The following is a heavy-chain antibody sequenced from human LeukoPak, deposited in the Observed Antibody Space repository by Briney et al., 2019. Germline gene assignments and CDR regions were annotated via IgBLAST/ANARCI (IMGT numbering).Heavy chain of an antibody. D-gene: IGHD2-2*01. CDR2: IYYSGST. CDR3: ARGAFVGGPVPTQFDP. CDR1: GCSISSYC. Sequence: PSETLSLTCAVSGCSISSYCWSWIRQPPGKGLEWMGNIYYSGSTNYHNSLKSRVTISVDTSKNQFYLKLSSVTAAVTAVYYCARGAFVGGPVPTQFDPWGQGTLVTVSS. J-gene: IGHJ5*02. V-gene: IGHV4-59*01.